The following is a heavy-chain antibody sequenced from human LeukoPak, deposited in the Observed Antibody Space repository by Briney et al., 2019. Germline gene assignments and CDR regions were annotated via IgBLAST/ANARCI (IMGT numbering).Heavy chain of an antibody. CDR3: PRLYCSGGSCPADY. CDR1: GYSFTSYW. D-gene: IGHD2-15*01. Sequence: GESLKISCKGSGYSFTSYWIGWVRQMPGKGLEWMGIINRGDSDTRYSPSFQGQVTISADKSSSTAYLQWSSLKASDTAMYYCPRLYCSGGSCPADYWGQGTLVTVSS. J-gene: IGHJ4*02. CDR2: INRGDSDT. V-gene: IGHV5-51*01.